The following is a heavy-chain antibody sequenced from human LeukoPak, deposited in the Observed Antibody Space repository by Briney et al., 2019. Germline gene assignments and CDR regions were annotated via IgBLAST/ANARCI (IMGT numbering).Heavy chain of an antibody. V-gene: IGHV3-23*01. CDR3: AKDIQLST. CDR2: IGASGEST. D-gene: IGHD5-24*01. CDR1: GFTLSVAA. Sequence: GGSLRLSCAASGFTLSVAAMTWVRQAPGKGLEWVSLIGASGESTYYADSVKGRFTISRDNSKNTLSLQMNSLRVEDTAMYFCAKDIQLSTWGLGTMVTVSS. J-gene: IGHJ3*01.